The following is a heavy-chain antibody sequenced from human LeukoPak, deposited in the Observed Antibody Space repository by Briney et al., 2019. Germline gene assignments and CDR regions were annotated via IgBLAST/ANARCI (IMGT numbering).Heavy chain of an antibody. CDR3: ASLAYCGGDCPDYYYYMDV. D-gene: IGHD2-21*02. V-gene: IGHV1-46*01. CDR2: INPSGGST. CDR1: GYSFTGYY. Sequence: GASVKVSCQASGYSFTGYYMHWVRQAPGQGLEWMGIINPSGGSTSYAQKFQGRVTMTRDMSTSTVYMELSSLRSEDTAVYYCASLAYCGGDCPDYYYYMDVWGKGTTVTISS. J-gene: IGHJ6*03.